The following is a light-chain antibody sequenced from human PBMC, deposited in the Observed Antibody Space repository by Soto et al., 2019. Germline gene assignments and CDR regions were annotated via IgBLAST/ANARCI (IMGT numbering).Light chain of an antibody. CDR2: DAS. CDR3: QQYGSSPYT. V-gene: IGKV3D-20*01. CDR1: QSVSSSY. J-gene: IGKJ2*01. Sequence: EIVLTQSQATLSLSPGERATLSCGASQSVSSSYLSWYQQKPCLAPRLLIYDASSRATAIPDRFSGSGSGTDFTLTISRLEPEDFAVYYCQQYGSSPYTCGPGTKLEIK.